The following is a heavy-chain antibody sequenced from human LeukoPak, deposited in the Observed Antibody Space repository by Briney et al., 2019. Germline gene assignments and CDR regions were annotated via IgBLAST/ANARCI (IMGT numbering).Heavy chain of an antibody. J-gene: IGHJ4*02. D-gene: IGHD3-22*01. CDR3: ARDRGYTFDY. V-gene: IGHV3-74*01. CDR2: IKSDGSDT. CDR1: GFAFNTYW. Sequence: GGSLRLPCAASGFAFNTYWMHWVRQAPGKGLVWVSRIKSDGSDTTYTDSVKGRFTISRDNAKNTLYLQMNSLSAEDTAMYFCARDRGYTFDYWGQGTLVTVSS.